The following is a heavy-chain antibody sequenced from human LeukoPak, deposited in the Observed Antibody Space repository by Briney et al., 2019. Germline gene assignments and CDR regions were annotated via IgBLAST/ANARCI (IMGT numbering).Heavy chain of an antibody. D-gene: IGHD3-10*01. CDR1: GASINNYY. CDR3: ARGRTYDSGAFGND. V-gene: IGHV4-59*12. Sequence: PSETLSLTCTVSGASINNYYWSWVRQPPLKGLEWIGYIYSTGDTSYNPSLESRVSISMDTSKNQFSLRLSSVTAADTAVYYCARGRTYDSGAFGNDWGQGTLVTVSS. CDR2: IYSTGDT. J-gene: IGHJ4*02.